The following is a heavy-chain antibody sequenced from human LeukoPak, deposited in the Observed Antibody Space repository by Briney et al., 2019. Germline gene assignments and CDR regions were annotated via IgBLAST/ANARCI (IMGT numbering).Heavy chain of an antibody. CDR1: GYSFTSHY. CDR2: INPNSGGT. D-gene: IGHD6-13*01. Sequence: ASVKVSCKASGYSFTSHYMHWVRQAPGQGLEWMGWINPNSGGTNYAQKFQGRVTMTRDTSISTAYMELSRLRSDDTAVYYCARVGSSWEVDYWGQGTLVTVSS. J-gene: IGHJ4*02. V-gene: IGHV1-2*02. CDR3: ARVGSSWEVDY.